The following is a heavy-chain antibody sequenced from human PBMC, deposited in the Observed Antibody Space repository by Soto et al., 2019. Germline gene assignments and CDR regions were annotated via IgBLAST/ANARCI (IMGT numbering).Heavy chain of an antibody. CDR2: ISAGGGST. V-gene: IGHV3-23*01. D-gene: IGHD6-19*01. J-gene: IGHJ3*01. Sequence: EMQLLESGGGLVQPGGSPRLSCAASGFTLSSYAMTWVRQAPGKGLEWVSAISAGGGSTYYADSVNGRFTLSRDNSKNTLYLQLSSLRAEDTAVYYCAKDLERAVARQYDVWGQGAMVTVSS. CDR1: GFTLSSYA. CDR3: AKDLERAVARQYDV.